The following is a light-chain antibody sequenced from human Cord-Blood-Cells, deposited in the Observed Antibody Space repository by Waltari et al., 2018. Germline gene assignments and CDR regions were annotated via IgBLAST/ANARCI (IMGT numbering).Light chain of an antibody. V-gene: IGLV2-11*01. Sequence: QSALTQPRSVSGFPGQSVTISCPGTSSDCGGYNYVSWYQQHPGNSPKPMIYDVSKRPSGVPDRFSGSKSGNTASLTISGLQAEDEADYYCCSYAGSYTVVFGGGTKLTVL. CDR2: DVS. CDR1: SSDCGGYNY. CDR3: CSYAGSYTVV. J-gene: IGLJ2*01.